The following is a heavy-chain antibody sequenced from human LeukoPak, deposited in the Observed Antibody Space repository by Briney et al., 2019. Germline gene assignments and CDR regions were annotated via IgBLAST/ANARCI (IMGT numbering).Heavy chain of an antibody. CDR2: INPNDGDT. V-gene: IGHV1-2*02. D-gene: IGHD2-2*01. J-gene: IGHJ4*02. Sequence: ASVKVSCMASGYTFTDYYMHWVRQAPGQGFEWMGWINPNDGDTNYAQKFQGRVTMTRDTSISTAHMEVSRLRSDDTVVYYCARANFLYCSSSTCLFDYWGQGTLVTVSS. CDR3: ARANFLYCSSSTCLFDY. CDR1: GYTFTDYY.